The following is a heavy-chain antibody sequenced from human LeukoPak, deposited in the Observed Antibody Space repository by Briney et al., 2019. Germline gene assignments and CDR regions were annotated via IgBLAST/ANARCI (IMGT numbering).Heavy chain of an antibody. CDR1: GFTVSTNY. D-gene: IGHD3-10*01. J-gene: IGHJ3*02. CDR2: IYSDGMT. CDR3: ARDSGRFDVFDI. Sequence: GGSLRLSCAASGFTVSTNYMSWVRQAPGKGLEWVSVIYSDGMTYYADSVKGRFTISRDNSKNTLYLQMNSLRAEDTAVYYCARDSGRFDVFDIWGQGTMVTVSS. V-gene: IGHV3-53*01.